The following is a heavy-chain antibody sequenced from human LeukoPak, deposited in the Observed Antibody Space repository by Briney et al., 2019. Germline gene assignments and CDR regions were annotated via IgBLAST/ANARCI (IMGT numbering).Heavy chain of an antibody. D-gene: IGHD4-17*01. Sequence: AASVKVSCKASGYTFTSYGISWVRQAPGQGLEWMGWISVYNGNRSDAQKLQDRITMTTDTFTSTAYMELRSLRSDDTAVYYCARGPYGYYFDYWGQGTLVTVSS. CDR1: GYTFTSYG. V-gene: IGHV1-18*01. CDR2: ISVYNGNR. J-gene: IGHJ4*02. CDR3: ARGPYGYYFDY.